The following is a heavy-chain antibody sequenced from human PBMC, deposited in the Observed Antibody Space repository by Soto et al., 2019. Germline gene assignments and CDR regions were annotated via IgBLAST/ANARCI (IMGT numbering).Heavy chain of an antibody. CDR1: GSSISGSYYY. V-gene: IGHV4-39*01. D-gene: IGHD1-20*01. J-gene: IGHJ4*02. Sequence: SGTLSLTCAVSGSSISGSYYYWAWLRQAPGKGPEWIGSVFYTGFTSYNPSLESRVSVSVDTSKSQFSLKLSAVTAADTAVYYCATSQKGYNWNYFDHWGQGALVTVSS. CDR3: ATSQKGYNWNYFDH. CDR2: VFYTGFT.